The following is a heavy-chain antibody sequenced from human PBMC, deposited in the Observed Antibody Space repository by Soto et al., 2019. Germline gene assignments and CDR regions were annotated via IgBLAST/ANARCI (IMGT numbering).Heavy chain of an antibody. Sequence: GESLKISCKGSGYSFTSYWIGWVRQMPGKGLEWMGIIYPGDSDTRYSPSFQGQVTISADKSISTAYLQWSSLRASDTAIYYCARTAAAGKYYYGVDVWGQGTTVTVSS. CDR3: ARTAAAGKYYYGVDV. V-gene: IGHV5-51*01. CDR1: GYSFTSYW. CDR2: IYPGDSDT. D-gene: IGHD6-13*01. J-gene: IGHJ6*02.